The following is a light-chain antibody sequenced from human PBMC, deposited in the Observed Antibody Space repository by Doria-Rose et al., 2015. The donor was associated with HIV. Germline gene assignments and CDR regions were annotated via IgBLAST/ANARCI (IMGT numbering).Light chain of an antibody. CDR1: QSVSSN. V-gene: IGKV3-11*01. Sequence: EIVLTQSPATLSLSPGERATLSCRASQSVSSNLAWYQQKPGQAPRLLIYDASNRATGIPARFSGSESGTDFTLTISSLEPEDFAVYFCQQRSNWPPIFTFGPGTKVDI. CDR3: QQRSNWPPIFT. CDR2: DAS. J-gene: IGKJ3*01.